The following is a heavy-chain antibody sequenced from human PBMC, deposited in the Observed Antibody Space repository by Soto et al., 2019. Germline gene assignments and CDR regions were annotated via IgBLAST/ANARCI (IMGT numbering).Heavy chain of an antibody. D-gene: IGHD2-15*01. J-gene: IGHJ4*02. Sequence: SETLSLTCTVSGGSIIDGQTYLNWIRQHPERGLEWMGYINYRGTTNYSPALKSRILISIDTSKNQFSLRPTSVTAADTAVYYCARDAPGVAPYWGQGTLVTVSS. CDR2: INYRGTT. CDR3: ARDAPGVAPY. CDR1: GGSIIDGQTY. V-gene: IGHV4-31*03.